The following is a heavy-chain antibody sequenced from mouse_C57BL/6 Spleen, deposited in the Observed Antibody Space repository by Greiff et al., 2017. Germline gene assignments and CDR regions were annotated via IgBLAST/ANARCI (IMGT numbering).Heavy chain of an antibody. V-gene: IGHV7-3*01. J-gene: IGHJ1*03. CDR2: IRNNANGYST. D-gene: IGHD2-3*01. CDR3: ARSEGYYGWYFDV. Sequence: EVKLMESGGGLVQPGGSLSLSCAASGFTFTDYYMSWVRQPPGKALEWLGFIRNNANGYSTEYSASVQGRFTISRDNSQSILYLQMNALVAEDSATYCCARSEGYYGWYFDVWGTGTTVTVSS. CDR1: GFTFTDYY.